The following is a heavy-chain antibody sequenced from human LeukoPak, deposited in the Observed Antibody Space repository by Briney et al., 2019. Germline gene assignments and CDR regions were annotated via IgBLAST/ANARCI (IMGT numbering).Heavy chain of an antibody. V-gene: IGHV1-69*13. Sequence: ASVKVSCKASGGTFSSYAISWVRQAPGQGLEWMGGIIPIFGTANYAQKFQGRVTITADESTSTAYMELSSLRSEDTAVYYCARDGELRYSDWLKNYYYGMDVWGKGTTVTVSS. J-gene: IGHJ6*04. D-gene: IGHD3-9*01. CDR1: GGTFSSYA. CDR3: ARDGELRYSDWLKNYYYGMDV. CDR2: IIPIFGTA.